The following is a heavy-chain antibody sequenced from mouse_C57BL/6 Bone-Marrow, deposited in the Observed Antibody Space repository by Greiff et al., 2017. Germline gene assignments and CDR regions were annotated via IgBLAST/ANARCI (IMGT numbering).Heavy chain of an antibody. Sequence: QVQLQQSGAELARPGASVKLSCKASGYTFTSYGISWVKQRTGQGLEWIGEIYPRSGNTYYNEKFKGKATLTADKSSSTAYMELRSLTSEDSAVYFCARRGAVVAHFDYWGQGATLTVSS. CDR3: ARRGAVVAHFDY. J-gene: IGHJ2*01. CDR1: GYTFTSYG. CDR2: IYPRSGNT. D-gene: IGHD1-1*01. V-gene: IGHV1-81*01.